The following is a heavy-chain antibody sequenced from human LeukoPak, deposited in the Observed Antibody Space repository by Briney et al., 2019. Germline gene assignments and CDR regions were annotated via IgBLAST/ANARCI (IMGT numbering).Heavy chain of an antibody. J-gene: IGHJ5*02. Sequence: SQTLSLTCTASGGSISSGDYYWSWIRQPPGKGLEWIGYIYYSGSTYYNPSLKSRVTTSIDTSKNQFSLKMSSVTAADTAVYYCVREVKGYGSSWYQNWFDPWGQGTLVTVSS. D-gene: IGHD6-13*01. V-gene: IGHV4-30-4*01. CDR3: VREVKGYGSSWYQNWFDP. CDR2: IYYSGST. CDR1: GGSISSGDYY.